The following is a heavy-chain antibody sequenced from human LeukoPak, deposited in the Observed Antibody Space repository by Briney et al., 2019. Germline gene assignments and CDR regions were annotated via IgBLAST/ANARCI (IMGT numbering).Heavy chain of an antibody. CDR2: IWYDASNK. V-gene: IGHV3-33*01. Sequence: PGGSLRLSCAASGFTFSSFGMHWVRQAPGKGLEWVAVIWYDASNKYYADSVKGRFTISGDNSKNTLYLQMNSLRDDDTAVYYCVRGVGVSRFNYLDPWGQGTLVIVSS. CDR1: GFTFSSFG. D-gene: IGHD1-7*01. J-gene: IGHJ5*02. CDR3: VRGVGVSRFNYLDP.